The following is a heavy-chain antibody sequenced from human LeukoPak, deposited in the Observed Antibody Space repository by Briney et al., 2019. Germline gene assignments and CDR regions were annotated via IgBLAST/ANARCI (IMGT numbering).Heavy chain of an antibody. CDR3: AKSPPFASLDY. D-gene: IGHD2-21*01. CDR1: GFTFSHYG. Sequence: GGSLRLSCAASGFTFSHYGMTWVRQAPGKGLEWVSAISGSGGSTYYAGSVKGRFTISRDNSKNTLYLQMNSLRADDTAVYYCAKSPPFASLDYWGQGTLVTVSS. CDR2: ISGSGGST. V-gene: IGHV3-23*01. J-gene: IGHJ4*01.